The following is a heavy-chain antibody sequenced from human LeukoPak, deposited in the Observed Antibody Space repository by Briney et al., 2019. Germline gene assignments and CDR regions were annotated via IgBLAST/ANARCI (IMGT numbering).Heavy chain of an antibody. Sequence: PGGSLRLSCAASGFTFSSYSMNWVRQAPGKGLEWVSSIIISSSYIYYADSVKGRFTISRDNAKNSLYLQMNSLRAEDTAVYYCARVARPLKYSSTPGNWFDPWGQGTLVTVSS. CDR3: ARVARPLKYSSTPGNWFDP. CDR1: GFTFSSYS. D-gene: IGHD6-13*01. V-gene: IGHV3-21*01. CDR2: IIISSSYI. J-gene: IGHJ5*02.